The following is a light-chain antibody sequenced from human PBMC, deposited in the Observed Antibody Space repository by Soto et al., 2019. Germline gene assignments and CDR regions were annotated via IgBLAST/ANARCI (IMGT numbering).Light chain of an antibody. Sequence: EIVMTQSPATLSVSPGERVTLSCRASQSLSSNLAWYQQKPGQAPSLLIDAASTRTTGIPARFSGSGSGTEFTLTVSSLQSEDFAVYYCQQYNNWPPTFGQGTKVDIK. J-gene: IGKJ2*01. CDR1: QSLSSN. V-gene: IGKV3-15*01. CDR2: AAS. CDR3: QQYNNWPPT.